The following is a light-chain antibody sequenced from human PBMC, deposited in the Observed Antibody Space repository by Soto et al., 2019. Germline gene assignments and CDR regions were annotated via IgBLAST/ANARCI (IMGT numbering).Light chain of an antibody. CDR3: QVWDSSSDHVI. V-gene: IGLV3-21*04. J-gene: IGLJ2*01. CDR2: YDR. CDR1: NIGSES. Sequence: SYELTQPPSVSVAPGKTARITCGGNNIGSESVHWFQQKPGQAPVLVIFYDRERPSGTPERISGSNSGNTATLTISRVEAGDEADYYCQVWDSSSDHVIFGGGTKLTFL.